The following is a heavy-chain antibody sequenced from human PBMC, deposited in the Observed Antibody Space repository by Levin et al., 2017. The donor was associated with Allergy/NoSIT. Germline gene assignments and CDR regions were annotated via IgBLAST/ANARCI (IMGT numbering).Heavy chain of an antibody. CDR2: ISGSGGST. J-gene: IGHJ4*02. CDR1: GFTFSSYA. Sequence: SCAASGFTFSSYAMSWVRQAPGKGLEWVSAISGSGGSTYYADSVKGRFTISRDNSKNTLYLQMNSLRAEDTAVYYCARFYVAAYLDYWGQGTLVTVSS. CDR3: ARFYVAAYLDY. V-gene: IGHV3-23*01. D-gene: IGHD6-6*01.